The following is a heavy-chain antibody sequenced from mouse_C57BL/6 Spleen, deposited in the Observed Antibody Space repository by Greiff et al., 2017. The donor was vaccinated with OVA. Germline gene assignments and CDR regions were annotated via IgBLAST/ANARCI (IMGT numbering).Heavy chain of an antibody. J-gene: IGHJ1*03. CDR2: INPSTGGT. CDR1: GYSFTGYY. D-gene: IGHD2-4*01. CDR3: ASGDYEGYFDV. Sequence: VQLKESGPELVKPGASVKISCKASGYSFTGYYMNWVKQSPEKSLEWIGEINPSTGGTTYNQKFKAKATLTVDKSSSTAYMQLKSLTSEDSAVYYCASGDYEGYFDVWGTGTTVTVSS. V-gene: IGHV1-42*01.